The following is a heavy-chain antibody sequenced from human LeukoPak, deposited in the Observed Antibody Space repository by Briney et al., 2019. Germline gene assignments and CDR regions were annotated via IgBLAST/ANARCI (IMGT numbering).Heavy chain of an antibody. J-gene: IGHJ4*02. D-gene: IGHD3-3*01. CDR2: ISAYNGNT. Sequence: ASVTVSCKASGYTFTSYGISWVRQAPGQGLEWMGWISAYNGNTNYAQKLQGRVTMTTDTSTSTAYMELRSLRSDDTAVYYCARDMRLDDFWSGYPATTNDYWGQGTLVTVSS. CDR3: ARDMRLDDFWSGYPATTNDY. V-gene: IGHV1-18*01. CDR1: GYTFTSYG.